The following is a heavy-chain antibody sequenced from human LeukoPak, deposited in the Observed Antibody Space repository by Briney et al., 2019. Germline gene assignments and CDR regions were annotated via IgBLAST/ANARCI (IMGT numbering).Heavy chain of an antibody. D-gene: IGHD5-12*01. J-gene: IGHJ4*02. CDR1: GYTFTGNY. CDR3: ARQSSGGYGLGY. Sequence: ASVKGSCKASGYTFTGNYMHWVRQTPGQGLEWMGWINPNSGSTNYAQKFQGRVTMTRDTSISTAYMELSRLRSDDTAVYYCARQSSGGYGLGYWGQGTLVTVSS. CDR2: INPNSGST. V-gene: IGHV1-2*02.